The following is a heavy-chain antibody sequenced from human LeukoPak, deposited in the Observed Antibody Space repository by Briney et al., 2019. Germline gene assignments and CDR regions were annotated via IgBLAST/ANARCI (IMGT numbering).Heavy chain of an antibody. J-gene: IGHJ4*02. CDR2: IYSGGYT. D-gene: IGHD3-10*01. CDR3: ARDLSYGSGSSYDY. Sequence: PGGSLRLSCAASGFTVSSDYMSWVRQAPGKGLEWVSVIYSGGYTYYADSVKGRFTISRDNSKNTLYLQMNSLRAEDTAVYYCARDLSYGSGSSYDYWGQGTLVTVSS. CDR1: GFTVSSDY. V-gene: IGHV3-53*01.